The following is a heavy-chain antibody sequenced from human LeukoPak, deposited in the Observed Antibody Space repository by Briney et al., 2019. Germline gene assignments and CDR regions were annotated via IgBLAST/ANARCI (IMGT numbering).Heavy chain of an antibody. V-gene: IGHV4-59*01. CDR2: IYYSGST. CDR3: ARGGGYGDSQNRIGAFDI. D-gene: IGHD4-17*01. Sequence: SETLSLTCTVSGGSISNYYWSWVRHPPGQGLEWIGYIYYSGSTNYNTSLESRVTISVDTSKNQFSLKLSSVTAADTAVYYWARGGGYGDSQNRIGAFDIWGQGTRVTVSS. J-gene: IGHJ3*02. CDR1: GGSISNYY.